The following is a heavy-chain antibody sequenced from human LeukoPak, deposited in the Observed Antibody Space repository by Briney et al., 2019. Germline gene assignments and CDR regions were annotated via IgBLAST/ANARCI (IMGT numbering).Heavy chain of an antibody. V-gene: IGHV3-21*01. D-gene: IGHD3-10*01. Sequence: PGGSLRLSCAASGFTFSSYSMNWVRQAPGKGLEWGSFISSSGNAIYYADSVKGRFTISRDNAKNSLYLQVNSLRAEDTAVYYCARAMVRGVMVYYYMDVWGKGTTVTVSS. CDR1: GFTFSSYS. CDR3: ARAMVRGVMVYYYMDV. J-gene: IGHJ6*03. CDR2: ISSSGNAI.